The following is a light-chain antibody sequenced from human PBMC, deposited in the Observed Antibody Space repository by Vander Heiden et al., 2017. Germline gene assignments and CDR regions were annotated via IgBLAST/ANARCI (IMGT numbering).Light chain of an antibody. CDR3: QQRYSTPPHK. CDR1: QIIRSY. V-gene: IGKV1-39*01. J-gene: IGKJ2*01. Sequence: DIQMTQSPSSLSASVGDRVTITCRASQIIRSYLSWYQQKPGTAPTHLIYDAASLQSGVPSRFSGSGSGTEFTLTISSLQPEDFATYYCQQRYSTPPHKFGQGTQLEIK. CDR2: DAA.